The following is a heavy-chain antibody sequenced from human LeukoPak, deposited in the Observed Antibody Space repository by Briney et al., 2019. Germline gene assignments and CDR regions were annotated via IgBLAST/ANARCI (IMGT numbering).Heavy chain of an antibody. CDR1: GGTFSSYA. V-gene: IGHV1-69*04. J-gene: IGHJ6*02. CDR2: IIPIHGIA. Sequence: SVKVSCKASGGTFSSYAISWVRQAPGQGLEWMGRIIPIHGIANYAQKFQGRVTITADKSTSTAYMELSSLRSEDTAVYYCAREGSGYCSSTSCYDGGYYYYGMDVWGQGTTVTVSS. D-gene: IGHD2-2*01. CDR3: AREGSGYCSSTSCYDGGYYYYGMDV.